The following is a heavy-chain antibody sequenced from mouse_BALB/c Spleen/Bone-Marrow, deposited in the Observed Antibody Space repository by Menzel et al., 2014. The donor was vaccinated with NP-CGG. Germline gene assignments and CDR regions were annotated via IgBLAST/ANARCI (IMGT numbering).Heavy chain of an antibody. J-gene: IGHJ3*01. CDR2: INPDSNTI. D-gene: IGHD1-1*01. Sequence: EVQGVESGGGLVQPGGSLKLSCAASGFDFSSYWMSWVRQAPGKGLEWIGEINPDSNTINYTPSLKEKFIISRDNAKNTLHLQMSKVRSEDTALYYCARMGHYGWFAYWGQGTLVTVSA. CDR3: ARMGHYGWFAY. V-gene: IGHV4-1*02. CDR1: GFDFSSYW.